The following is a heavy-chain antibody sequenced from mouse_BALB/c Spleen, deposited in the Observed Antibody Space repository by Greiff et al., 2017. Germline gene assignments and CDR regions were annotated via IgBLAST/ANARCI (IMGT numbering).Heavy chain of an antibody. CDR1: GYTFTSYY. Sequence: VQLQQSGAELVKPGASVKLSCKASGYTFTSYYMYWVKQRPGQGLEWIGGINPSNGGTNFNEKFKSKATLTVDKSSSTAYMQLSSLTSEDSAVYYCTRGFATVVPLDYWGQGTTLTVSS. J-gene: IGHJ2*01. V-gene: IGHV1S81*02. D-gene: IGHD1-1*01. CDR3: TRGFATVVPLDY. CDR2: INPSNGGT.